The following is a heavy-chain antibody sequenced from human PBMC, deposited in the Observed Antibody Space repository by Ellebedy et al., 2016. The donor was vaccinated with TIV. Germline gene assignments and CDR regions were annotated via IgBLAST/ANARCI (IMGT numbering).Heavy chain of an antibody. CDR1: GYTFTSYY. V-gene: IGHV1-46*01. CDR3: ARDPITGTENYYYGMDV. CDR2: INPSGGST. J-gene: IGHJ6*02. Sequence: AASVKVSCKASGYTFTSYYMHWVRQAPGQGLEWMGIINPSGGSTSYAQKFQGRVTMTRDTSTSTVYMELSSLRSEDTAVYYCARDPITGTENYYYGMDVWGRGTTVTVSS. D-gene: IGHD1-20*01.